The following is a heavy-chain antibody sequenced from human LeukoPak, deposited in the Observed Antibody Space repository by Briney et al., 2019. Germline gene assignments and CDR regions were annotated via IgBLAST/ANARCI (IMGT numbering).Heavy chain of an antibody. CDR3: AKDTGGYCSSTSCDWGWFDP. J-gene: IGHJ5*02. CDR2: ISWNSGSI. CDR1: GFTFDDYA. V-gene: IGHV3-9*01. D-gene: IGHD2-2*01. Sequence: GGSLRLSCAASGFTFDDYAMHWVRQAPGKGLEWVSGISWNSGSIGYADSVKGRFTISRDNAKNSLYLQMNSLRAEDTALYYCAKDTGGYCSSTSCDWGWFDPWGQGTLVTVSS.